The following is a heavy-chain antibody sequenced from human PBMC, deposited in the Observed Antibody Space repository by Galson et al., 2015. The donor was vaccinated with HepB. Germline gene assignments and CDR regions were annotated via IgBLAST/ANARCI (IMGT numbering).Heavy chain of an antibody. D-gene: IGHD3-22*01. J-gene: IGHJ6*03. CDR2: IKQDGREK. CDR3: AAHDSSGYYYYYYYMDV. CDR1: GFTFSTYW. V-gene: IGHV3-7*01. Sequence: SLRLSCAASGFTFSTYWMSWVRQAPGKGLEWVANIKQDGREKYYVDSVKGRFTISRDNAKNSLYLQMNSLRAEDTAVYYCAAHDSSGYYYYYYYMDVWGKGTTVTVSS.